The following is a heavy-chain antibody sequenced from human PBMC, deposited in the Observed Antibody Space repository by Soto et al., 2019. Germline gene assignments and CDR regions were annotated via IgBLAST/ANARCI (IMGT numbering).Heavy chain of an antibody. CDR1: GYTFTSYD. CDR3: ARSQRRTSAAGAGDY. J-gene: IGHJ4*02. D-gene: IGHD6-13*01. V-gene: IGHV1-8*01. CDR2: MNPNSGNA. Sequence: QVQLVQSGAEVKKPGASVKVSCKASGYTFTSYDSNWVRQATGQGLEWMGWMNPNSGNAGYAQRFQGRVTMTWNTSISTAYMDLSSLRSEDTAVYYCARSQRRTSAAGAGDYWGQGTLVTVSS.